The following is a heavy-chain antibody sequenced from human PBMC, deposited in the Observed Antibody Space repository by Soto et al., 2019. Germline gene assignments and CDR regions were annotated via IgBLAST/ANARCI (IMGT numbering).Heavy chain of an antibody. Sequence: QVQLQESGPGLVKPSETLSLTCTVSGGSISSYYWSWIRQPPGKGLEWIAYIYYTGSTNYNPSLKSPVTLSADTSKHQFSLKLSSVTAADTAMYYCARVDSRGSYFDYWGQGTLVTVSS. CDR2: IYYTGST. CDR1: GGSISSYY. V-gene: IGHV4-59*01. J-gene: IGHJ4*02. CDR3: ARVDSRGSYFDY. D-gene: IGHD3-22*01.